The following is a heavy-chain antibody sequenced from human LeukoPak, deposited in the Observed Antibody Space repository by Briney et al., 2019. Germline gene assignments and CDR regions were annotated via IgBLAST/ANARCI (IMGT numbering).Heavy chain of an antibody. CDR2: ISAYNGNT. D-gene: IGHD3-3*01. V-gene: IGHV1-18*01. CDR1: GYTFTSYG. J-gene: IGHJ6*02. Sequence: ASVKVSCKASGYTFTSYGISWVRQAPGQGLEWMGWISAYNGNTNYAQKLQGRVTMTTDTSTSTAYMELRSLRSDDTAAYYCARGESPYYDFWSGYYYYGMDVWGQGTTVTVSS. CDR3: ARGESPYYDFWSGYYYYGMDV.